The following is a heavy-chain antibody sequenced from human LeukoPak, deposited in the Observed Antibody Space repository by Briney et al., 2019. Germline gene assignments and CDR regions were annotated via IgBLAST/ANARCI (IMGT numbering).Heavy chain of an antibody. CDR2: ISGSGGST. V-gene: IGHV3-23*01. Sequence: GRSLRLSCAASGFTFDDYAMHWVRQAPGRGLEWVSAISGSGGSTYYADSVKGRFTISRDNSKNTLYLQMNSLRAEDTAVYYCAKDPLLYSSGWFFDYWGQGTLVTVSS. D-gene: IGHD6-19*01. CDR3: AKDPLLYSSGWFFDY. CDR1: GFTFDDYA. J-gene: IGHJ4*02.